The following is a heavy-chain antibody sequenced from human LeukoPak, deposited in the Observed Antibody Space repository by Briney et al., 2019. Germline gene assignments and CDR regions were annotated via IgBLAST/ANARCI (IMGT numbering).Heavy chain of an antibody. Sequence: GGSLRLSCAASGFTFSDYYMSWIRQAPGKGLEWVSYISSSGSTIYYADSVKGRFTISRDNAKNSLYLQMNSLRAEDTAVYYCARDSHAAGYYDSSGYYDYWGQGTLVTVSS. J-gene: IGHJ4*02. CDR2: ISSSGSTI. CDR3: ARDSHAAGYYDSSGYYDY. D-gene: IGHD3-22*01. V-gene: IGHV3-11*01. CDR1: GFTFSDYY.